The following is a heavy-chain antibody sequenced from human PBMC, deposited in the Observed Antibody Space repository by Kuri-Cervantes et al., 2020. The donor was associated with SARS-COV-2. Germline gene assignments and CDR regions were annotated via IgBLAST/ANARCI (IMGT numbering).Heavy chain of an antibody. D-gene: IGHD7-27*01. CDR2: MNPNSGNT. J-gene: IGHJ4*02. CDR3: ARDLRLGKSLDY. V-gene: IGHV1-8*03. CDR1: GYTFTSYD. Sequence: ASVKVSCKASGYTFTSYDINWVRQATGQGLEWMGWMNPNSGNTGYAQKFQGRVTITRNTSISTAYMELSSLRSEDTAVYYCARDLRLGKSLDYWGQGTLVTVSS.